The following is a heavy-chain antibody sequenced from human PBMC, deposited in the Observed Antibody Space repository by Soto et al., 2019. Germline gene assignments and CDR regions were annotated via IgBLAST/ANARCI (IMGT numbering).Heavy chain of an antibody. Sequence: SETLSLTCTVSGDSISSGTHYWNWIRQHPGKGLEWIGYISSSGNSYYSPSLKSRVFMSVDTSKNLFSLKLSSVTAEDTAVYYCAREADSGWYYFDYWGQGTLVTVSS. CDR3: AREADSGWYYFDY. CDR1: GDSISSGTHY. D-gene: IGHD6-19*01. CDR2: ISSSGNS. J-gene: IGHJ4*02. V-gene: IGHV4-31*03.